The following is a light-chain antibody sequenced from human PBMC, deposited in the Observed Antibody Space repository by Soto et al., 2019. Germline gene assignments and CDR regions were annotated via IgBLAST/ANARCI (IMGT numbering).Light chain of an antibody. Sequence: QSALTQPRSVSGSPGQSVTISCTGTSSDVGGYHYVSWYQQYPGKAPKLTIYDVTKRPSGVPDRYSGAKSGNTDSLTISGLQAEDEAYYYCCSYAGSYSYVFGTGTKLTVL. CDR3: CSYAGSYSYV. CDR2: DVT. V-gene: IGLV2-11*01. J-gene: IGLJ1*01. CDR1: SSDVGGYHY.